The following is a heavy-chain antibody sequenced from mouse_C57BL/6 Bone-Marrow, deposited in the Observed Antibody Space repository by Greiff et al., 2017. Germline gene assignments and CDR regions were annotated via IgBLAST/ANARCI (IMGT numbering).Heavy chain of an antibody. Sequence: VQLQQSGPELVKPGASVKISCKASGYTFTDYYMNWVKQSHGKSLEWIGDINPNNGGTSYNQKFKGKATLTVDKSSSTAYMELRSLTSEDSAVYSCAKDYGTFDYWGQGTTLTVSS. CDR3: AKDYGTFDY. CDR1: GYTFTDYY. J-gene: IGHJ2*01. D-gene: IGHD1-1*01. CDR2: INPNNGGT. V-gene: IGHV1-26*01.